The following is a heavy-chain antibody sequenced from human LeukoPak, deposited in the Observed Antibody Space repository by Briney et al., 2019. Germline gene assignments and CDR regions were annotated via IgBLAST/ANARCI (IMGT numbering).Heavy chain of an antibody. D-gene: IGHD6-13*01. CDR2: INHSGGT. V-gene: IGHV4-34*01. Sequence: PSETLSLTCAVYGGSFSGYYWSWIRQPPGKGLEWIGEINHSGGTNYNPSLKSRVTISVDTSKNQFSLKLSSVTAADTAVYYCAKAGFSSSWLFDYWGQGTLVTVSS. CDR3: AKAGFSSSWLFDY. CDR1: GGSFSGYY. J-gene: IGHJ4*02.